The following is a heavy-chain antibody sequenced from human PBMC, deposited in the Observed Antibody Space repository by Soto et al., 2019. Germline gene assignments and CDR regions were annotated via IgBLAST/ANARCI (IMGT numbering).Heavy chain of an antibody. CDR2: ISWNGGSV. CDR1: VLTFDDYT. Sequence: SLRLSCVSSVLTFDDYTMHCVRQSPGKGLEWVAGISWNGGSVGYADSVRGRVTISRGSAKNSLYLQMNSLRVEDTAFYYCVKDTRGSSWQRPYFEYWGQGTVFNVSS. J-gene: IGHJ4*02. CDR3: VKDTRGSSWQRPYFEY. V-gene: IGHV3-9*01. D-gene: IGHD6-13*01.